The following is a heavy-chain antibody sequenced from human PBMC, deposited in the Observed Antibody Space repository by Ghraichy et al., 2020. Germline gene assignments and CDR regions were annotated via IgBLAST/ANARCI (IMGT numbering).Heavy chain of an antibody. Sequence: GESLNISCAGSGFIFNRYSMNWVRQAPGKGLEWLSYINSGSSVIFYANSVKGRFTISRDNAKNSLSLQMNSLRAEDTAVYYCTRGSDGTSWFNYWGQGILVTVSS. V-gene: IGHV3-48*01. D-gene: IGHD6-13*01. CDR2: INSGSSVI. CDR3: TRGSDGTSWFNY. J-gene: IGHJ4*02. CDR1: GFIFNRYS.